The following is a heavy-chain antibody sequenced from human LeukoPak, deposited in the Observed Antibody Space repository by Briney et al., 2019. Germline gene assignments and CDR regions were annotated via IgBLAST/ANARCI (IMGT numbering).Heavy chain of an antibody. J-gene: IGHJ4*02. V-gene: IGHV4-4*07. CDR1: GGSITSYY. Sequence: PSETLSLTCTVSGGSITSYYWSWIRQPAGKGLEWIGRIYTTGSTYYNHFLKSRVTMAVDTSKNQFSLRLSSVTAADTAVYYCARDGFYDSSGYYYNWVFDYWGQGALVTVSS. CDR3: ARDGFYDSSGYYYNWVFDY. D-gene: IGHD3-22*01. CDR2: IYTTGST.